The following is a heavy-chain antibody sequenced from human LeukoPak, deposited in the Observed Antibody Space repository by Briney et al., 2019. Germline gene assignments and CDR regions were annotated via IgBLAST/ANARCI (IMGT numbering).Heavy chain of an antibody. D-gene: IGHD3-9*01. CDR2: IYYSGST. CDR3: ARAPPHYDILTGDYGYYFDY. Sequence: PSETLSLTCTVSGCSISSYYWSWIRQPPGKGLEWIGYIYYSGSTYYNPSLKSRVTISVDTSKNQFSLKLSSVTAADTAVYYCARAPPHYDILTGDYGYYFDYWGQGTLVTVSS. CDR1: GCSISSYY. J-gene: IGHJ4*02. V-gene: IGHV4-59*08.